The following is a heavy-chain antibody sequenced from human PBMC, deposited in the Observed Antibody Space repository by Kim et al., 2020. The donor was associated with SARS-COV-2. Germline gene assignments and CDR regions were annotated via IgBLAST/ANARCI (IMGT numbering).Heavy chain of an antibody. D-gene: IGHD3-16*01. CDR1: GFTVSSNY. Sequence: GGSLRLSCAASGFTVSSNYMSWVRQAPGKGLEWVSVIYSGGSTYYADSVKGRFTISRDNSKNTLYLQMNSLRAEDTAVYYFARVGDGYKVNYFDYWGQGTXVTVSS. V-gene: IGHV3-53*01. CDR2: IYSGGST. CDR3: ARVGDGYKVNYFDY. J-gene: IGHJ4*02.